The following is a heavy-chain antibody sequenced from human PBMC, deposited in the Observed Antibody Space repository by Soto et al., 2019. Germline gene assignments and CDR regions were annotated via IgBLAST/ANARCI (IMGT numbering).Heavy chain of an antibody. J-gene: IGHJ5*02. V-gene: IGHV3-9*01. Sequence: GGSLRLSCAPSGFTFDDFAMHWVRQAPGKGLEWVSGISWNSGSIGYADSVKGRFTISRDNAKNSLFLQMNSLRAEDTALYYCAKDSTISAAGWLGPWGQGTLVTVSS. CDR1: GFTFDDFA. CDR3: AKDSTISAAGWLGP. D-gene: IGHD6-13*01. CDR2: ISWNSGSI.